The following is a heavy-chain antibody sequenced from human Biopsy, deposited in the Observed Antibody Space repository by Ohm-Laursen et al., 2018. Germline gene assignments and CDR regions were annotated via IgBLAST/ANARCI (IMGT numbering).Heavy chain of an antibody. CDR1: GQSFNGYY. D-gene: IGHD3-22*01. CDR3: VRGVDYYDPYHYYALDV. J-gene: IGHJ6*02. Sequence: SVTLSLTCAVYGQSFNGYYWRWIRQPPGKGLEWIGEITHSGRTNYSPSLKSRVTISVDTSKNQFSLKVRSLTAADTAVYYCVRGVDYYDPYHYYALDVWGQGTTVTVSS. V-gene: IGHV4-34*01. CDR2: ITHSGRT.